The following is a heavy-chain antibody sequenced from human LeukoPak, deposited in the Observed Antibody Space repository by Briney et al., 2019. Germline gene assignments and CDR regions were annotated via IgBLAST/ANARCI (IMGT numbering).Heavy chain of an antibody. V-gene: IGHV1-69*05. CDR1: GGTFSSYA. D-gene: IGHD2-21*02. J-gene: IGHJ4*02. CDR3: ARDWAALTYCGGDCYGGYFDD. Sequence: SVKVSCKASGGTFSSYAISWVRQVPGQRLEWMGRIIPIFGTANYAQKFQGRVTITTDESTSTAYKEPSSLRSEDTAVYYCARDWAALTYCGGDCYGGYFDDWGQGTLVTVSS. CDR2: IIPIFGTA.